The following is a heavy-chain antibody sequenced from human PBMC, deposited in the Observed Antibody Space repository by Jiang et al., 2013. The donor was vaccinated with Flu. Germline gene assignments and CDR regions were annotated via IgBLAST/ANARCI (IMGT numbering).Heavy chain of an antibody. CDR1: GYIFTGYY. CDR3: ARDQEEFDFWSGSRIHGMDV. D-gene: IGHD3-3*01. J-gene: IGHJ6*02. CDR2: INPDRGVT. Sequence: SGAEVKKPGASVKVSCKTSGYIFTGYYIHWVRQAPGQGLEWMGWINPDRGVTNYAQSFQGRVTMTRDTSISTVYMQLSGLRSDDTAVYYCARDQEEFDFWSGSRIHGMDVWGQGTTVTVSS. V-gene: IGHV1-2*02.